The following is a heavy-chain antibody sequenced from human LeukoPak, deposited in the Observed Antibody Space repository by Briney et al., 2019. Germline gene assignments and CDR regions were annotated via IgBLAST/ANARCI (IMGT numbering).Heavy chain of an antibody. CDR1: GYSFTSFG. J-gene: IGHJ5*02. CDR3: ASYQPGVRGWFDP. D-gene: IGHD1-14*01. V-gene: IGHV1-18*01. Sequence: ASVKVSCKASGYSFTSFGITWVRQAPGQGLEWMGWISVYNGNTNYAQKFQDRFTMTTDTSTSTAFMELRSLGSDGTAISDCASYQPGVRGWFDPWGQGTLVTVSS. CDR2: ISVYNGNT.